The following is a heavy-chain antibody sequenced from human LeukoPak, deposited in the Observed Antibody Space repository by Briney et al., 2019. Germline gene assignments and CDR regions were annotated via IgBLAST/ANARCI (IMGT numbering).Heavy chain of an antibody. J-gene: IGHJ4*02. CDR3: ARNKVGAVRY. Sequence: PGGSLRLSCAASGFTFSSYAMHWVRQAPGKGLEWVAVISYDGSNKYYADSVKGRFTISRDNSKNTLYLQMNSLRAEDTAVYYCARNKVGAVRYWGQGTLVTVSS. CDR1: GFTFSSYA. V-gene: IGHV3-30-3*01. D-gene: IGHD1-26*01. CDR2: ISYDGSNK.